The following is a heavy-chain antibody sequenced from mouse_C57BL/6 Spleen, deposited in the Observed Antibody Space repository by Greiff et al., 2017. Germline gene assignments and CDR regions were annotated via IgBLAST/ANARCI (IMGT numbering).Heavy chain of an antibody. V-gene: IGHV2-2*01. CDR2: IWSGGST. CDR1: GFSFTSYG. Sequence: VKLQESGPGLVQPSQSLSITCTVSGFSFTSYGVHWVRQSPGKGLEWLGVIWSGGSTDYTAAFISRLSISKDNAKSQVFIRMNGLQAGDTARYYCASTSWFAYWGQGTLVTVSA. J-gene: IGHJ3*01. CDR3: ASTSWFAY.